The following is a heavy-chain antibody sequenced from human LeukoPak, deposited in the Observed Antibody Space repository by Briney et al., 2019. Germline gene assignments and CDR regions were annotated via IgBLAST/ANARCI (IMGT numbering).Heavy chain of an antibody. CDR2: IYYSGST. D-gene: IGHD3-22*01. CDR3: ARGDSGPNYYDSSGSYFDY. Sequence: SETLSLTCTVSGGSISSYYWSWIRQPPGKGLEWIGYIYYSGSTNYNSSLKSRVTISVDTSKNQFSLKLSSVTAADTAVYYCARGDSGPNYYDSSGSYFDYWGQGTLVTVSS. J-gene: IGHJ4*02. CDR1: GGSISSYY. V-gene: IGHV4-59*01.